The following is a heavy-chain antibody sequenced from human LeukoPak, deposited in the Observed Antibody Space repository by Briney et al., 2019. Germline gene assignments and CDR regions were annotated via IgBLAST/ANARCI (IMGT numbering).Heavy chain of an antibody. D-gene: IGHD3-3*01. CDR1: GGSFSGYY. CDR2: INHSGST. V-gene: IGHV4-34*01. J-gene: IGHJ4*02. CDR3: ARTNYDFWSGYYSCLDY. Sequence: SGTLSLTCAVYGGSFSGYYWSWIRQPPGKGLEWIGEINHSGSTNYNPSLKSRVTISVDTSKNQFPLKLSSVTAADTAVYYCARTNYDFWSGYYSCLDYWGQGTLVTVSS.